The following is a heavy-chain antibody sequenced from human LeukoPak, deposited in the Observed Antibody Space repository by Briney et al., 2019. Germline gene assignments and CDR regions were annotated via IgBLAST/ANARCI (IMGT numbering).Heavy chain of an antibody. V-gene: IGHV3-53*01. Sequence: GGSLRLSCAASGFTFSNYALSWVRQAPGKGLEWVSFIYSDNTHYSDSVKGRFTISRDNSKNTLYLQMNSLRAEDTAVYYCARRAGAYSHPYDYWGQGTLVTVSS. CDR2: IYSDNT. CDR1: GFTFSNYA. CDR3: ARRAGAYSHPYDY. D-gene: IGHD4/OR15-4a*01. J-gene: IGHJ4*02.